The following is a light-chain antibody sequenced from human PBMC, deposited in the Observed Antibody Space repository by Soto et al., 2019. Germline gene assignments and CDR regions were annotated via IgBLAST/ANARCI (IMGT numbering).Light chain of an antibody. CDR3: SSYTSSITPYV. J-gene: IGLJ1*01. CDR1: SSDVGGYNY. CDR2: EVS. V-gene: IGLV2-14*01. Sequence: QSALTQPASVSGSPGQSITISCTGTSSDVGGYNYVSWYQQHAGFAPKLIIYEVSNRPSGVSNRFSGSKSGDTASLTISGLQAEDEADYYCSSYTSSITPYVFGTGTKLTVL.